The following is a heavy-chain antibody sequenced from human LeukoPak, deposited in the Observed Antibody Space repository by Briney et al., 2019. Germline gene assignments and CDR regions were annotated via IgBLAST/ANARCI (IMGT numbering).Heavy chain of an antibody. CDR1: GFTFNNYA. J-gene: IGHJ4*02. Sequence: PGGSLRLSCAASGFTFNNYAMSWVRQAPGKGLEWVSAISGSGGSTYYADSVKGRFTISRDNSKNSLYLQMNSLRAEDTAVYYCAGGAGWLVDYWGQGTLVTVSS. CDR2: ISGSGGST. D-gene: IGHD6-19*01. CDR3: AGGAGWLVDY. V-gene: IGHV3-23*01.